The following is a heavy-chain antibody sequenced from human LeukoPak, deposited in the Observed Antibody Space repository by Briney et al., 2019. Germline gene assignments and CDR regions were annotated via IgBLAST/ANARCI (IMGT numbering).Heavy chain of an antibody. Sequence: SETLSLTCTVSGGSISSSSYYWGWIRQPPGKGLEWIGSIYYSGSTYYNPSLKSRVTISVDTSKNQFSLKLSSMTAADTAVYYCASRSSGWYFDYWGQGTLVTVSS. D-gene: IGHD6-19*01. V-gene: IGHV4-39*01. CDR3: ASRSSGWYFDY. CDR2: IYYSGST. J-gene: IGHJ4*02. CDR1: GGSISSSSYY.